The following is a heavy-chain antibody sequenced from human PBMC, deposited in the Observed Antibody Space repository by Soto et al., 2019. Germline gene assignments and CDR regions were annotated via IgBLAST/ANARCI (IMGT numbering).Heavy chain of an antibody. CDR3: ARDGIMITGGGVIGRYGMDV. J-gene: IGHJ6*02. V-gene: IGHV4-61*01. CDR1: GGSVTSGSYY. Sequence: SETLSLTCTVSGGSVTSGSYYWTWIRQPPGKGLEWIGYIYYSGSTNYNPSLKSRVTISVDTSKNQFSLKLSSVTAADTAVYYCARDGIMITGGGVIGRYGMDVWGQGTTVTVSS. CDR2: IYYSGST. D-gene: IGHD3-16*02.